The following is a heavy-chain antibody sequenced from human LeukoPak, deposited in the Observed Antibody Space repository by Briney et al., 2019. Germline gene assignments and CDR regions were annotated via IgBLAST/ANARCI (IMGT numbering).Heavy chain of an antibody. J-gene: IGHJ4*02. Sequence: PGGSLRLSCAVSGFTFSSYIMHCVREAPGRGLESVAYIRYDGSNKYYADSVNGRFTISRDNSKNTLYMQMNSLRAEDTAVYYCAKDPRDHSYGWSWRYFDYWGQGTLVTVSS. CDR3: AKDPRDHSYGWSWRYFDY. V-gene: IGHV3-30*02. CDR2: IRYDGSNK. CDR1: GFTFSSYI. D-gene: IGHD5-18*01.